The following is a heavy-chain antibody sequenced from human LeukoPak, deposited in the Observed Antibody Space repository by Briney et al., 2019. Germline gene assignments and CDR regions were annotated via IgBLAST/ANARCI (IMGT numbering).Heavy chain of an antibody. CDR1: GFTFSSFW. Sequence: GGSLRLSCAASGFTFSSFWIHWVRQVPGKGLVWVSRINSDGVSTSYADSVKGRFTISRDNSKNTLYLQMNSVRAEDTAVYYCAREFRVLNDYWGQGTLVTVSS. CDR3: AREFRVLNDY. J-gene: IGHJ4*02. CDR2: INSDGVST. V-gene: IGHV3-74*01. D-gene: IGHD3-10*01.